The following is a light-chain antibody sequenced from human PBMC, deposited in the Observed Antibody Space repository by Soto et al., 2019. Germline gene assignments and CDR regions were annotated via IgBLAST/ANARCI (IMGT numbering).Light chain of an antibody. CDR3: QQYNSYQTWT. J-gene: IGKJ1*01. V-gene: IGKV1-5*01. CDR2: DAS. Sequence: DIQMTQSPSTLSASVGDRVTITCRASQSISSWLAWYQQKPGKAPKLLIYDASSLESGVPSRFSGSGSGTEFTLTIRSLQPDDFAAYYCQQYNSYQTWTFGQGTKVEIK. CDR1: QSISSW.